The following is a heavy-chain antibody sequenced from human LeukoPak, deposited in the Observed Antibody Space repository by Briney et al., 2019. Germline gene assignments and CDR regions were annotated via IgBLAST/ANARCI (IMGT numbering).Heavy chain of an antibody. Sequence: GGSLRLSCAASGFTFSSYAMSWVRQAPGKGLEWVSAISGSGGSTFYADSVKGRFTISRDNSKNTLYLQMNSLRAEDTAVYYCAKGRGIVLMVYATVFDYWGQGTLVTVSS. J-gene: IGHJ4*02. CDR2: ISGSGGST. D-gene: IGHD2-8*01. CDR1: GFTFSSYA. CDR3: AKGRGIVLMVYATVFDY. V-gene: IGHV3-23*01.